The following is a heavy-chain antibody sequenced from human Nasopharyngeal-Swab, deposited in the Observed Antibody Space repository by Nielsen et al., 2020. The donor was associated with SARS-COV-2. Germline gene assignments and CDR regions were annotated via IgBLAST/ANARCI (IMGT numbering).Heavy chain of an antibody. V-gene: IGHV3-23*03. J-gene: IGHJ6*02. CDR2: IYSGGSST. D-gene: IGHD3-22*01. Sequence: VRQAPGKGLEWVAVIYSGGSSTYYADPVKGRFTISRDNSKNTLYLQMNSLRAEDTAVYYCAKDLTYYYDSSGYNREGYYYYGMDVWGQGTTVTVSS. CDR3: AKDLTYYYDSSGYNREGYYYYGMDV.